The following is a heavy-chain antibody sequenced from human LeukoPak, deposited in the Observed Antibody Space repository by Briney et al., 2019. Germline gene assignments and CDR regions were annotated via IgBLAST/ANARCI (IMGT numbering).Heavy chain of an antibody. J-gene: IGHJ5*02. D-gene: IGHD1-1*01. Sequence: GESLKISCKGFGYSFSTYWIGWVRQMPGKGLEWMGIIYPADSDTRYSPSFQGQVTISADKSISTAYLQWSSLKASDTAMYYCARRRLLTRAYNWFDPWGQGTLVTVSS. CDR1: GYSFSTYW. CDR2: IYPADSDT. V-gene: IGHV5-51*01. CDR3: ARRRLLTRAYNWFDP.